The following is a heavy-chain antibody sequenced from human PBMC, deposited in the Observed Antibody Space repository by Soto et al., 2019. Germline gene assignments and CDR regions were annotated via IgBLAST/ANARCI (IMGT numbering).Heavy chain of an antibody. CDR3: AAELYSGGSCCSFDI. D-gene: IGHD2-15*01. Sequence: QMQVVQSGPEVKKPGTSVKVSCKTSGFTFSNSAVQWVRQARGQRLEWMGWIVVGSGNRKYAQKFQERATITRDMSTSTAHMELSSLRTEDTVVYYCAAELYSGGSCCSFDIWGQGTMVTVSS. CDR2: IVVGSGNR. V-gene: IGHV1-58*01. J-gene: IGHJ3*02. CDR1: GFTFSNSA.